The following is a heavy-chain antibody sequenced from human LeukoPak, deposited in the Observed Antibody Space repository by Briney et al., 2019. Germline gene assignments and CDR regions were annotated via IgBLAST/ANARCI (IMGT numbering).Heavy chain of an antibody. D-gene: IGHD3-10*01. J-gene: IGHJ4*02. CDR3: ARDRSAGSVLDY. V-gene: IGHV1-2*02. Sequence: ASVKVSCKAAGYTFTDYYRHWERQAPGQGLEWMGWINPNSGGTNYAQKFQGRVTMTRDTPISTAYMELSRLTSDDSAVYYCARDRSAGSVLDYWGQGTLVTVSS. CDR1: GYTFTDYY. CDR2: INPNSGGT.